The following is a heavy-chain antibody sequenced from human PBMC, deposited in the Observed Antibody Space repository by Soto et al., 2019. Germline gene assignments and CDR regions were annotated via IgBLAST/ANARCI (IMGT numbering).Heavy chain of an antibody. D-gene: IGHD3-3*01. Sequence: SETLSLTCTVSGGSISSYYWSWIRQPPGKGLEWIGYIYYSGSTNYNPSLKSRVTISVDTSKNQFSLKLSSVTAADTAVHYCARVVHWCYDFWSGYRTPYLDYWGQGTLVTVSS. J-gene: IGHJ4*02. CDR3: ARVVHWCYDFWSGYRTPYLDY. V-gene: IGHV4-59*01. CDR2: IYYSGST. CDR1: GGSISSYY.